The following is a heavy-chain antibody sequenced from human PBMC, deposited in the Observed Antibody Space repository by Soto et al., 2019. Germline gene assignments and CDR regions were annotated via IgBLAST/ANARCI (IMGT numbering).Heavy chain of an antibody. J-gene: IGHJ6*03. CDR1: GYTLTGYY. V-gene: IGHV1-2*04. Sequence: GAPVKVSCKASGYTLTGYYMHWVRQAPRQRLKWMGWINPNSGGTNYAQKFQGWVTMTRDTSISTAYMELSRLRSDDTAVYYCARGITVTSKNTTYYYYMDVWGKGTTVTVSS. CDR2: INPNSGGT. CDR3: ARGITVTSKNTTYYYYMDV. D-gene: IGHD4-17*01.